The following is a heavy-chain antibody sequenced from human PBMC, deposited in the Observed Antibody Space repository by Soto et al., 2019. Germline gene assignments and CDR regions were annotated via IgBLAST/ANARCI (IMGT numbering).Heavy chain of an antibody. D-gene: IGHD2-2*01. V-gene: IGHV3-23*01. CDR2: ISGSGGST. CDR3: AKSHLNIVVVPAAMPFDY. Sequence: PGGSLRLSCAASGFTFSSYAMSWVRQAPGKGLEWVSAISGSGGSTYYADSVKGRFTISRDNSKNTLYLQMNSLRAEDTAVYYCAKSHLNIVVVPAAMPFDYWGQGTLVTVSS. CDR1: GFTFSSYA. J-gene: IGHJ4*02.